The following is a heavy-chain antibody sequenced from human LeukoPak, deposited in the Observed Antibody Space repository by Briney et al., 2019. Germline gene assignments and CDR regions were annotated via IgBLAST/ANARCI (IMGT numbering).Heavy chain of an antibody. D-gene: IGHD2-15*01. CDR2: INHSGST. J-gene: IGHJ4*02. V-gene: IGHV4-34*01. Sequence: SETLSLTCAVSGGSFSGYYWSWIRQPPGKGLEWIGEINHSGSTNYNPSLKSRVTISVDTSKNQFSLKLSSVTAADTAVYYCASEVVAATLDYWGQGTLVTVSS. CDR3: ASEVVAATLDY. CDR1: GGSFSGYY.